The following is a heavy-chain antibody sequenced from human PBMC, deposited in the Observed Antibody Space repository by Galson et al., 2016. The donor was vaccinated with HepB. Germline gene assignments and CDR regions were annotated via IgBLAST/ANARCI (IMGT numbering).Heavy chain of an antibody. V-gene: IGHV3-48*02. CDR3: ASVGCSSTSCYLIYYYYGMDV. J-gene: IGHJ6*02. CDR1: GFTFSSYS. D-gene: IGHD2-2*01. CDR2: ISSGSSTI. Sequence: SLRLSCAASGFTFSSYSMNWVRQAPGKGLEWVSYISSGSSTIYYADSVKGRFTISRDNAKNSLYLQMNSLRDEDTAVYYCASVGCSSTSCYLIYYYYGMDVWGQGTTVTVSS.